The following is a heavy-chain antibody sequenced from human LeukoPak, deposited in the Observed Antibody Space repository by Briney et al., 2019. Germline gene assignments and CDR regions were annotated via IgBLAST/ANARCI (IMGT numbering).Heavy chain of an antibody. CDR3: AKDKADYGYNHYFDY. Sequence: GGSLRLSCAASGFTFSTYWMHWVRQAPGKGLVWVSRIHGDGTFTTSADSVKGRFTISRDNAQNMVYLQMNSLRVEDTAVYYCAKDKADYGYNHYFDYWGQGTLVTVSS. D-gene: IGHD5-24*01. CDR1: GFTFSTYW. J-gene: IGHJ4*02. V-gene: IGHV3-74*01. CDR2: IHGDGTFT.